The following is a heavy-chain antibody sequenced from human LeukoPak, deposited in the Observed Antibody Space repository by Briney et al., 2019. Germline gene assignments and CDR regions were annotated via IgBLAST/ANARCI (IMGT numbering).Heavy chain of an antibody. V-gene: IGHV4-39*01. D-gene: IGHD1-20*01. CDR1: GGSISSSSYY. J-gene: IGHJ4*02. CDR3: ARGRYNWNCDY. CDR2: IYYSGST. Sequence: PSETLSLTCTVSGGSISSSSYYWGWIRQPPGKGLVWIGSIYYSGSTYYNPSLKSRVTISVDTSKNQFSLKLSSVTAADTAVYYCARGRYNWNCDYWGQGTLVTVSS.